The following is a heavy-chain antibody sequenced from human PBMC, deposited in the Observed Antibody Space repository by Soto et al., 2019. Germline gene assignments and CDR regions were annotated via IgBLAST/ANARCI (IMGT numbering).Heavy chain of an antibody. CDR3: AREPTMVRGVIITFPFDY. J-gene: IGHJ4*02. Sequence: GASVKVSCKASGYTFTSYGISWVRQAPGQGLEWMGIINPSGGSTSYAQKFQGRVTMTRDTSTSTVYMELSSLRSEDTAVYYCAREPTMVRGVIITFPFDYWGQGTLVTVSS. V-gene: IGHV1-46*01. D-gene: IGHD3-10*01. CDR1: GYTFTSYG. CDR2: INPSGGST.